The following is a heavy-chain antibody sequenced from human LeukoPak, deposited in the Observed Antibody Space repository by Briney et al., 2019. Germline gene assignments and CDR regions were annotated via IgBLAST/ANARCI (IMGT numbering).Heavy chain of an antibody. CDR2: VYYSGST. CDR1: GYSISSGDY. Sequence: SETLSLTCAVSGYSISSGDYWGWIRQPPGKGLEWIGSVYYSGSTHYNPSLKSRVTISVDRSRNQFSLRLSSVTAADTAVYYCARNSTVTSPSTGYFGYWGQVTLATFSS. CDR3: ARNSTVTSPSTGYFGY. J-gene: IGHJ4*02. D-gene: IGHD4-17*01. V-gene: IGHV4-38-2*01.